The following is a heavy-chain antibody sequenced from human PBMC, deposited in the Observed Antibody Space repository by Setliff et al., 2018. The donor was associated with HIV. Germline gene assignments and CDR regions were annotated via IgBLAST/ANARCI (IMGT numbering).Heavy chain of an antibody. CDR3: ARDARYYYDSSGYYPSDY. D-gene: IGHD3-22*01. CDR1: GYTFTSYG. J-gene: IGHJ4*02. V-gene: IGHV1-18*01. CDR2: ISAYNGNT. Sequence: ASVKVSCKASGYTFTSYGISWVRQAPGQGLEWMGWISAYNGNTNYAQKLQGRVTMTTDTSTSTAYMELRSLRSDDTAVYYCARDARYYYDSSGYYPSDYWGQGTLVTVSS.